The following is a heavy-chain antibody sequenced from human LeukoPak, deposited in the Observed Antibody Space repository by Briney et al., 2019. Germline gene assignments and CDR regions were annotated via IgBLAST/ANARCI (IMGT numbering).Heavy chain of an antibody. CDR3: ARDGILIPGIISNCFDP. J-gene: IGHJ5*02. CDR2: ISTYNSNT. Sequence: ASVKVSCKASGYTFTKYGITWVRQAPGQGFEWMGWISTYNSNTKTAQKFQDRVIMTTDISTRTVYMELKSLRFDDTAVYYCARDGILIPGIISNCFDPWGQGTLVTVSS. V-gene: IGHV1-18*01. CDR1: GYTFTKYG. D-gene: IGHD3-10*01.